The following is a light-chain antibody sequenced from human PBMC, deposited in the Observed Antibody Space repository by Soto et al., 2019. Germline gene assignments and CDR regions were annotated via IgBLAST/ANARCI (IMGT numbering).Light chain of an antibody. CDR1: SSDVGGYNY. Sequence: QSALTQPASVSGSPGQSITISCTGTSSDVGGYNYVSWYQLHPGKAPNLMIYEVSNRPSGVSNRFSGSKSGNTASLTTSGLQAEDEADYYCSSYTSSSTLVFGTGTKLTVL. CDR2: EVS. V-gene: IGLV2-14*01. J-gene: IGLJ1*01. CDR3: SSYTSSSTLV.